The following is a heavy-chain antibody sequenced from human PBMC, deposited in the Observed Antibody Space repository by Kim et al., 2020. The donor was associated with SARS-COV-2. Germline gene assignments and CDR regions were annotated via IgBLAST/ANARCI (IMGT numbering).Heavy chain of an antibody. V-gene: IGHV4-34*01. CDR3: ARVRGSSWYGNWFDP. CDR1: GGSFSGYY. Sequence: SETLSLTCAVYGGSFSGYYWSWIRQPPGKGLEWIGEINHSGSTNYNPSLKSRVTISVDTSKNQFSLKLSSVTAADTAVYYCARVRGSSWYGNWFDPWGQGTLVTVSS. CDR2: INHSGST. D-gene: IGHD6-13*01. J-gene: IGHJ5*02.